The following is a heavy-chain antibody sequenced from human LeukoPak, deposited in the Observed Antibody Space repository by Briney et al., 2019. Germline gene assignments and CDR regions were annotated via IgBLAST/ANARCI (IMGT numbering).Heavy chain of an antibody. CDR2: INHSGST. J-gene: IGHJ4*02. Sequence: SETLSLTCAVYGGSFSGYYWSWIRQPPGKGLEWIGEINHSGSTNYNPSLKSRVTISVDTSKNQFSLKLSSVTAADTAVYYWARGRGWSPRSLFLDYWGQGTLVTVSS. CDR3: ARGRGWSPRSLFLDY. D-gene: IGHD6-19*01. CDR1: GGSFSGYY. V-gene: IGHV4-34*01.